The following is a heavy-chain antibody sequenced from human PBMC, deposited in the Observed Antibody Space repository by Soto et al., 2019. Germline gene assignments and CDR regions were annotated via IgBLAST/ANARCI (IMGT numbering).Heavy chain of an antibody. J-gene: IGHJ3*02. CDR2: IHPGDSET. D-gene: IGHD1-7*01. V-gene: IGHV5-51*01. Sequence: PGESLKISCEGSGYSFTSYWIVWVRQMPGKGLEWMGIIHPGDSETTYSPSLQGQVTISTDKSISTAYLRWSSLKASDTAMYYCARGRTTWPEGYDIWGQGTMVTVSS. CDR3: ARGRTTWPEGYDI. CDR1: GYSFTSYW.